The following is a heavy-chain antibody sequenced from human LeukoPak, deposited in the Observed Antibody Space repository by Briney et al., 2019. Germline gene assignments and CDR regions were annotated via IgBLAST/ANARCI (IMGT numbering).Heavy chain of an antibody. CDR1: GGSISSYY. Sequence: PSETLSLTCTVSGGSISSYYWSWIRQPPGKGLEWIGYIYYSGSTNYNPSLKSRVTISVDTSKNQFSLKLSSVTAADTAVYYCAREPGTGYSYGSFDYWGQGTLVTVSS. J-gene: IGHJ4*02. CDR3: AREPGTGYSYGSFDY. V-gene: IGHV4-59*01. D-gene: IGHD5-18*01. CDR2: IYYSGST.